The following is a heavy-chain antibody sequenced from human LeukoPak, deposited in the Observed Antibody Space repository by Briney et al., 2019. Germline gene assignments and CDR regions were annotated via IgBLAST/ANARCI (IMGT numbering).Heavy chain of an antibody. J-gene: IGHJ4*02. CDR3: AKDCSGDRCYSNYFDY. CDR1: GFAFSTYG. Sequence: GRSLRLSRVASGFAFSTYGMHWVRQAPGKGLEWVAVIWYDGGNKYYADSVKGRFTISRDKSKNTLYLQVHSLRAEDTAVYYCAKDCSGDRCYSNYFDYWGQGTLVTVSS. CDR2: IWYDGGNK. D-gene: IGHD2-15*01. V-gene: IGHV3-33*03.